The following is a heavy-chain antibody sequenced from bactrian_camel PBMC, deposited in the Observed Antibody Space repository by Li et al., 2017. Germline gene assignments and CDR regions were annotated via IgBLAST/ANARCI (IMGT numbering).Heavy chain of an antibody. V-gene: IGHV3S53*01. Sequence: HVQLVESGGGSVQAGGSLRLSCAASGYNYISACMGWFRQAPGKEREGVAVISSDGNTVYATSVEGRFTISRDNAKNTLYLQMNSLKPEDTAMYFCAAEYDHPTYLDYGEDTVVPGEADFTYWGQGTQVTVS. D-gene: IGHD4*01. CDR3: AAEYDHPTYLDYGEDTVVPGEADFTY. CDR1: GYNYISAC. J-gene: IGHJ6*01. CDR2: ISSDGNT.